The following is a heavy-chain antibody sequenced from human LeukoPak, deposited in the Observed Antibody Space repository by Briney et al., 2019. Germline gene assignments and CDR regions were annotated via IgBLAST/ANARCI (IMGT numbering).Heavy chain of an antibody. CDR1: GYTFTGYY. D-gene: IGHD2-15*01. CDR2: INPNCGDT. Sequence: ASVKVSCKASGYTFTGYYMHWVRQAPGQGLEWMGWINPNCGDTNYAQKFQGRVTMTRDTSISTAYMELSRLRSDDTAVYYCARTFVVYCSGGSCSSASHFDYWGQGTLVTVSS. CDR3: ARTFVVYCSGGSCSSASHFDY. V-gene: IGHV1-2*02. J-gene: IGHJ4*02.